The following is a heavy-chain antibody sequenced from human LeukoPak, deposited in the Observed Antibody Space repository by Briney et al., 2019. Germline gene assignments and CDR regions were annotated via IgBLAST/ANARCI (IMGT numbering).Heavy chain of an antibody. CDR3: ARLTYDDYNNNYYFDY. V-gene: IGHV4-4*07. CDR2: VYGSGNT. Sequence: PSETLSLTCTVSGGSISSYFWSWIRQPAGKGLEWIGRVYGSGNTNYNPSLKSRVTISADKSKNQFSLKLSSVTAADTAMYYCARLTYDDYNNNYYFDYWGQGTLVAVSS. D-gene: IGHD4-11*01. CDR1: GGSISSYF. J-gene: IGHJ4*02.